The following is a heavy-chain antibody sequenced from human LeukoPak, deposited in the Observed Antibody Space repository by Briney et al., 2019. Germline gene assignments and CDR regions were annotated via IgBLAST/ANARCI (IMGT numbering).Heavy chain of an antibody. CDR3: ARVVRSKDPDYYFDY. CDR1: GYTFTSYG. CDR2: ISAYNGKT. D-gene: IGHD6-6*01. J-gene: IGHJ4*02. V-gene: IGHV1-18*01. Sequence: ASVTVSCKASGYTFTSYGISWVRQAPGQGLEWMGWISAYNGKTNYAQKLQGRVTMTTDTSTSTAYMELRSLRSDDTAVYYCARVVRSKDPDYYFDYWGQGTLVTVSS.